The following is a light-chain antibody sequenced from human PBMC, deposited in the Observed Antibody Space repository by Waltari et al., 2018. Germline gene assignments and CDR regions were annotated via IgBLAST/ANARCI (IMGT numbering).Light chain of an antibody. CDR2: GAS. CDR1: QSVSRF. V-gene: IGKV3-20*01. Sequence: SCRAIQSVSRFLAWYQQIPGQPPRLLIYGASTRATGIPDRFSGSGSGTDFSLTISRLEPEDFAVYYCQKYDRLPATFGQGTKVEIK. CDR3: QKYDRLPAT. J-gene: IGKJ1*01.